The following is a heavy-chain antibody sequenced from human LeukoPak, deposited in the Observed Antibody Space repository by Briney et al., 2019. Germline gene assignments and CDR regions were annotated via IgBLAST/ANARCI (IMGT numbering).Heavy chain of an antibody. D-gene: IGHD4-11*01. J-gene: IGHJ5*02. CDR3: ARDKLETVSFRWFDP. CDR2: IIPIFGTA. CDR1: GGTFSSYA. Sequence: SVKVSCKASGGTFSSYAISWVRQAPGQGLEWMGGIIPIFGTANYAQKFQGRVTITADESTSTAYMELSSLRSEDTAVYCCARDKLETVSFRWFDPWGQGTLVTVSS. V-gene: IGHV1-69*13.